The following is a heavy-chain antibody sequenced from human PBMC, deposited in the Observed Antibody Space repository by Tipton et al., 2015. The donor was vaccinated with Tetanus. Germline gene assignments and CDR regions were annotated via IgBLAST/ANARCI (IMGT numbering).Heavy chain of an antibody. Sequence: TLSLTCSVSGGSMSSHYWSWIRQPPGKGLEWIGYIYYSGGTKYNPSLKSRVTISVDTSKNQFSLKLRPVTAADTAVYYCATSGGGHCGAKCLINFFDPWGQGTLVTVSS. V-gene: IGHV4-59*08. J-gene: IGHJ5*02. CDR1: GGSMSSHY. CDR3: ATSGGGHCGAKCLINFFDP. CDR2: IYYSGGT. D-gene: IGHD2-15*01.